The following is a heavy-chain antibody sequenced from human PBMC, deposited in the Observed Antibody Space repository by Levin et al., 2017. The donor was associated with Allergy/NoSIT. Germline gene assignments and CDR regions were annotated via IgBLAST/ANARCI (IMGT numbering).Heavy chain of an antibody. CDR2: IYYSGST. D-gene: IGHD6-13*01. J-gene: IGHJ4*02. Sequence: SETLSLTCTVSGGSISSSSYYWGWIRQPPGKGLEWIGSIYYSGSTYYNPSLKSRVTISVDTSKNQFSLKLSSVTAADTAVYYCAWESGIRGIAAAGLRPDYWGQGTLVTVSS. V-gene: IGHV4-39*01. CDR1: GGSISSSSYY. CDR3: AWESGIRGIAAAGLRPDY.